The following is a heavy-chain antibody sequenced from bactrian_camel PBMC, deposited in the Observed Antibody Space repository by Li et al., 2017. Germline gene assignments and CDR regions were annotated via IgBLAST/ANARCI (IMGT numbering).Heavy chain of an antibody. D-gene: IGHD2*01. CDR2: IDSDGNV. J-gene: IGHJ6*01. Sequence: HVQLVESGGGSVQSGGSLRLSCVASGCNDGMCCMGWFRQAPGKEREGVADIDSDGNVKYADSAKGRFTISQDNGKNTVYLQLNSLKTEDAGMYYCAKAEVYQWIFGGWGQGTQVTVS. CDR3: AKAEVYQWIFGG. V-gene: IGHV3S53*01. CDR1: GCNDGMCC.